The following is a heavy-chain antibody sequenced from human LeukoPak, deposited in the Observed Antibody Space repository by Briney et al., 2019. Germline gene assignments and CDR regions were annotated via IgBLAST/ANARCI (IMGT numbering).Heavy chain of an antibody. Sequence: SQTLSLTCTVSGGSISSGGYYWGWIRQHPGNGLEWIGSIYYSGSPYYSLSLKRRVSILVDTSKNQFSLRLSSVTAADTAVYYCARDLGGFDPWGQGALVTVSS. CDR1: GGSISSGGYY. V-gene: IGHV4-31*03. CDR3: ARDLGGFDP. CDR2: IYYSGSP. J-gene: IGHJ5*02.